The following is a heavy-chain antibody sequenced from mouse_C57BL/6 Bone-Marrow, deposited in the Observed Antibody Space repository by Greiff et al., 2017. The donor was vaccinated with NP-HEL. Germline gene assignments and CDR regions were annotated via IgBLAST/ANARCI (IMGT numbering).Heavy chain of an antibody. CDR3: ARGRWSWFAY. V-gene: IGHV1-82*01. CDR1: GYAFSSSW. J-gene: IGHJ3*01. Sequence: VQLQQSGPELVKPGASVKIFCKASGYAFSSSWMNWVKQRPGKGLEWIGGIYPGDGDTNYNGKFKGKATLTADKSSSTAYMQLSSLTSEDSAVYFCARGRWSWFAYWGQGTLVTVSA. CDR2: IYPGDGDT. D-gene: IGHD2-3*01.